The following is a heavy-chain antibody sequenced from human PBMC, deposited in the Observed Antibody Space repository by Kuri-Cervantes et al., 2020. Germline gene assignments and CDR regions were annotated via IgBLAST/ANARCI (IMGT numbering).Heavy chain of an antibody. CDR1: GFTFSNYW. V-gene: IGHV3-7*03. CDR2: IKEDGNEK. J-gene: IGHJ4*02. CDR3: AKGVGGTSDFDY. Sequence: GESLKISCGASGFTFSNYWMSWVRQAPGKGLEWVANIKEDGNEKYYVDSVKGRFTISRDNAKNSLYLQMNSLRAEDTALYYCAKGVGGTSDFDYWGQGTLVTVSS. D-gene: IGHD1-26*01.